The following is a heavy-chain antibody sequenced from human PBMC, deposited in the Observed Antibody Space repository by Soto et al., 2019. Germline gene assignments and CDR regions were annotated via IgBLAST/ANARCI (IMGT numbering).Heavy chain of an antibody. CDR1: GYTFTNFG. Sequence: QVQLVQSGAEVENPGASVKVSCEAPGYTFTNFGINWVRQAPGQGLEWMGWITPYNGNANYAQKHQGRLTITTDTSTSTAYMELRSLTSDDTAVYYCARAQMYSGAYHDSWGQGTLVTVSS. CDR2: ITPYNGNA. V-gene: IGHV1-18*04. CDR3: ARAQMYSGAYHDS. J-gene: IGHJ5*01. D-gene: IGHD1-26*01.